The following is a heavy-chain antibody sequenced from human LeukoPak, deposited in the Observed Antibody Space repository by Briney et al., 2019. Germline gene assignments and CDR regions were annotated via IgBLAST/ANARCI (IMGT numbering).Heavy chain of an antibody. CDR3: ARGLAISYQLLYEMAAPFDY. CDR1: GYTFTGYY. D-gene: IGHD2-2*02. V-gene: IGHV1-2*02. CDR2: INPNSGGT. J-gene: IGHJ4*02. Sequence: ASVKVSCKAAGYTFTGYYMHWMRQGPGQGLEWMGCINPNSGGTNYAQKFHGRVTINRDTYIRAAYMEPSRLSSDDTAVYYCARGLAISYQLLYEMAAPFDYWGQGTLVTVSS.